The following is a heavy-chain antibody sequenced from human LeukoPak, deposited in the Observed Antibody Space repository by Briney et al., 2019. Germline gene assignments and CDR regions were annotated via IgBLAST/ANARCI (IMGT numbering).Heavy chain of an antibody. Sequence: SVKVSCKASGGTFSSYPISWVRQAPGQGLEWMGRIIPIFGTANYAQKFQGRVTITTDESTSTAYMELSSLRSEDTAVYYCARVGGYCSGGSCYLLNYYYYYMDVWGKGTTVTVSS. CDR2: IIPIFGTA. V-gene: IGHV1-69*05. CDR1: GGTFSSYP. D-gene: IGHD2-15*01. J-gene: IGHJ6*03. CDR3: ARVGGYCSGGSCYLLNYYYYYMDV.